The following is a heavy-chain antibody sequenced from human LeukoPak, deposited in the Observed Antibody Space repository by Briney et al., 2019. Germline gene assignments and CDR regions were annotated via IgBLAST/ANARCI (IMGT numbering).Heavy chain of an antibody. J-gene: IGHJ4*02. D-gene: IGHD3-3*01. CDR2: IYSSGDT. V-gene: IGHV4-34*11. CDR3: ARRGFYDH. Sequence: SETLSLTCAVYGGSFSGYYWNWIRQPPGKGLEWIGEIYSSGDTNYNPSLSSRLTISVDTPKNQFSLKLNSVTAADTAVYFCARRGFYDHWGRGILVTVSS. CDR1: GGSFSGYY.